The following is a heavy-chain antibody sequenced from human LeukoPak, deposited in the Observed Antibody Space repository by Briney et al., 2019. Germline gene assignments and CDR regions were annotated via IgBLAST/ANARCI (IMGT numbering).Heavy chain of an antibody. CDR3: ARVKDSSSWYWYYYYMDV. J-gene: IGHJ6*03. D-gene: IGHD6-13*01. CDR1: GYTFTSYD. V-gene: IGHV1-8*01. CDR2: MNPNSGNT. Sequence: ASVKVSCKASGYTFTSYDINWVRQATGQGLEWMGWMNPNSGNTGYAQKFQGRVTMTRNTSISTAYMELSSLRSEDTAVYYCARVKDSSSWYWYYYYMDVWGKGTTVIVSS.